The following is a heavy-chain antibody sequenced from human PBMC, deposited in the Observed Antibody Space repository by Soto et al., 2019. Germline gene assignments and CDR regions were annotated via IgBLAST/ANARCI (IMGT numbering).Heavy chain of an antibody. J-gene: IGHJ6*02. CDR3: AGGRIVVAGSSAYYSMDV. D-gene: IGHD6-19*01. Sequence: QVHLLLQSGAEVKKPGSSVKVACKASGGNPSNSAISWVRQAPGQGLEWMGGIIPVFGIISHAQNFQGRVTITADKSTSTAYMELSSLRSEDTAVYFCAGGRIVVAGSSAYYSMDVWGQGTTVTVSS. CDR1: GGNPSNSA. CDR2: IIPVFGII. V-gene: IGHV1-69*17.